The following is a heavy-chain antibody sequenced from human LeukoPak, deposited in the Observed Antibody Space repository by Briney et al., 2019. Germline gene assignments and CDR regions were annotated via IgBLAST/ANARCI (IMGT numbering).Heavy chain of an antibody. J-gene: IGHJ4*02. V-gene: IGHV3-48*04. Sequence: GGSLRLSCAVSGFTFSSYWMSWVRQAPGKGLEWVSYIVGSSRNIYYADSVKGRFTISRDNAKNSLYLQMDSLRAEDTAVYHCATDSPETAAFDYWGQGTLVTVSS. D-gene: IGHD1-1*01. CDR3: ATDSPETAAFDY. CDR1: GFTFSSYW. CDR2: IVGSSRNI.